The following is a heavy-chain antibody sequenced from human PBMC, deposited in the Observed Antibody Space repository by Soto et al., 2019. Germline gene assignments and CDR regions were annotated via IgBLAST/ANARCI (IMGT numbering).Heavy chain of an antibody. CDR3: ATSTPKTTYYYGMDV. V-gene: IGHV1-2*02. D-gene: IGHD2-15*01. Sequence: ASAKVSCKASGYNFIGYYIHWVRKAPGQELEWMGWINPNSGSTNYAQKFQGRVTMTRDTPISTAYMELSRLRSDDTAGYYCATSTPKTTYYYGMDVWGQGTTVTVSS. CDR2: INPNSGST. J-gene: IGHJ6*02. CDR1: GYNFIGYY.